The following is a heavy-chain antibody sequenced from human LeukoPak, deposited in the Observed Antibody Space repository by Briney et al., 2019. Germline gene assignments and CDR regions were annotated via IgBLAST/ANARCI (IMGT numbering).Heavy chain of an antibody. V-gene: IGHV3-23*01. D-gene: IGHD3-22*01. J-gene: IGHJ4*02. CDR1: GFTFSSYA. Sequence: GGSLRLSCAASGFTFSSYAMSWVRQAPGKGLEWVSAISGSGGSTYYADSVKGRFTISRDNSKNTLYLQMNSLRAEDTAVYYCAKTNPITMIVVVITPFDYWGQGTLVTVSS. CDR2: ISGSGGST. CDR3: AKTNPITMIVVVITPFDY.